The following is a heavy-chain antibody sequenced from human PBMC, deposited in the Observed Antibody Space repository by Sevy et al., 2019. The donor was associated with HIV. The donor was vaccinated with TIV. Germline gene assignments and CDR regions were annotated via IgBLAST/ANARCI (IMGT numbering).Heavy chain of an antibody. CDR2: IKPDGSGE. D-gene: IGHD2-15*01. V-gene: IGHV3-7*01. Sequence: GGSLRLSCTASGLIFSGYWMSWVRQAPGKGLEWVANIKPDGSGEYYVDSVKGRFTMSRDNAKNSVYLQMNSLIGEDTALFYCARGRYCSGGSCYFDYWGQGTLVTVSS. CDR1: GLIFSGYW. J-gene: IGHJ4*02. CDR3: ARGRYCSGGSCYFDY.